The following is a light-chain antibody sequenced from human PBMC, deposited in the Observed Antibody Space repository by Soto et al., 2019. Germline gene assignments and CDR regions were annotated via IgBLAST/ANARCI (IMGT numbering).Light chain of an antibody. CDR1: QTLDTDY. J-gene: IGKJ2*01. Sequence: EIVLTQSPGTLSLPPGERAALSCRASQTLDTDYLTRYQPKPGQAPRLLICGASSRATGIPDRFSGSGSGTEYTLTISRLEPEDSAVYYCQQFYGSPDTCVQWTKLEIK. CDR3: QQFYGSPDT. V-gene: IGKV3-20*01. CDR2: GAS.